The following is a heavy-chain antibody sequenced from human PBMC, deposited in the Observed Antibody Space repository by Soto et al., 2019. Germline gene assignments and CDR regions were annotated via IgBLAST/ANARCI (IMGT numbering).Heavy chain of an antibody. D-gene: IGHD3-3*01. J-gene: IGHJ3*02. V-gene: IGHV1-69*13. Sequence: GASVKVSCKASGGTFSSYAISWVRQAPGQGLEWMGGIIPIFGTANYAQKFQGRVTITADESTSTAYMELSSLRSEDTVAYYCARDRVIFGVERPYASDIWGQGTMVTVSS. CDR1: GGTFSSYA. CDR2: IIPIFGTA. CDR3: ARDRVIFGVERPYASDI.